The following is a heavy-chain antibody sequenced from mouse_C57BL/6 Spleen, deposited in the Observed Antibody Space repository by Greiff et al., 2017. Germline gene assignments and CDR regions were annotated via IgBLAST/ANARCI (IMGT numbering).Heavy chain of an antibody. Sequence: EVKLMESEGGLVQPGSSMKLSCTASGFTFSDYYMAWVRQVPEKGLEWVANINYDGSSTYYLDSLKSRFIISRDNAKNILYLQMSSLKSEDTATYYCARDSGNYGFDVWGTGTTVTVSS. J-gene: IGHJ1*03. CDR3: ARDSGNYGFDV. CDR2: INYDGSST. V-gene: IGHV5-16*01. D-gene: IGHD2-1*01. CDR1: GFTFSDYY.